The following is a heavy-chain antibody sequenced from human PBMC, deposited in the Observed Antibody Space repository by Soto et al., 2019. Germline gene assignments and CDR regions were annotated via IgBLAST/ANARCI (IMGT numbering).Heavy chain of an antibody. Sequence: ASVKVYCKASGGTFSSYTISWVRQAPGQGLEWMGRIIPILGIANYAQKFQGRVTITADKSTSTAYMELSSLRSEDTAVYYCARESAYDILTGYLGGDYYYYGMDVWG. CDR2: IIPILGIA. CDR1: GGTFSSYT. CDR3: ARESAYDILTGYLGGDYYYYGMDV. V-gene: IGHV1-69*04. D-gene: IGHD3-9*01. J-gene: IGHJ6*02.